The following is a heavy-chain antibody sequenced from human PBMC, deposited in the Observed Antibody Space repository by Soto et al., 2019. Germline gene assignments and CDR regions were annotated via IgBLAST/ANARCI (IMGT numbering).Heavy chain of an antibody. CDR3: AKDRRDHNTRTDAFGV. CDR2: LTNDGGYT. Sequence: TGGSLRLSCKASGFTFSGHYMNWIRQAPGKGLEWLAYLTNDGGYTYYADSVRGRFTIWRDNAKDSLYLQINDLRADDTGVYYCAKDRRDHNTRTDAFGVWGQGTTVTVSS. J-gene: IGHJ3*01. D-gene: IGHD5-18*01. CDR1: GFTFSGHY. V-gene: IGHV3-11*01.